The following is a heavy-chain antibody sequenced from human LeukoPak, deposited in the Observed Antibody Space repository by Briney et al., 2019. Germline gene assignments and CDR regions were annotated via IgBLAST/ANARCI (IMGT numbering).Heavy chain of an antibody. Sequence: PSETLSLTCTVSGGSISSYYWSWIRQPPGKGLEWIGYIYYSGSTNYNPSLKSRVTISVDTSKNQFSLKLSSVTAGDTAVYYCARDTNWFDPWGQGTLVTVSS. CDR2: IYYSGST. CDR3: ARDTNWFDP. CDR1: GGSISSYY. J-gene: IGHJ5*01. V-gene: IGHV4-59*01.